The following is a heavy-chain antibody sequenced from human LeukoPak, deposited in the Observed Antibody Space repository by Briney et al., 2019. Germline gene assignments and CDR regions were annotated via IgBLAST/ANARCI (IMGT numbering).Heavy chain of an antibody. CDR2: IYYSGST. D-gene: IGHD3-22*01. CDR3: ARTYYYDSSGYYYEYYYYYGMDV. CDR1: GGSVSSGSYY. V-gene: IGHV4-61*01. J-gene: IGHJ6*02. Sequence: PSETLSLTCTVSGGSVSSGSYYWSWIRQPPGKGLEWIGYIYYSGSTNYNPSLKSQVTISVDTSKNQFSLKLSSVTAADTAVYYCARTYYYDSSGYYYEYYYYYGMDVWGQGTTVTVSS.